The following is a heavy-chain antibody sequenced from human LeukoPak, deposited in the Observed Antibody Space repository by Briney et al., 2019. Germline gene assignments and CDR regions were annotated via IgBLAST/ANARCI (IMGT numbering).Heavy chain of an antibody. CDR1: SGSISSGSFY. J-gene: IGHJ4*02. D-gene: IGHD3-22*01. Sequence: SETLSLTCTVSSGSISSGSFYWSWIRQPADKGLEWIGRIYTSGSTNYNPSLKSRVTISGDTSKNQFSLRLSSVTAADTAVYYCARASYSYDINGWVPFDYWGQGTLVTVSS. CDR2: IYTSGST. V-gene: IGHV4-61*02. CDR3: ARASYSYDINGWVPFDY.